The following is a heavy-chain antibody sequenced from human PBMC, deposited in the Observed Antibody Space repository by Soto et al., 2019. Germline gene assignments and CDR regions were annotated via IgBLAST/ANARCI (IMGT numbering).Heavy chain of an antibody. Sequence: PGGSLRLSCAASGFTFSSYAMSWVRQAPGKGLEWVSAISGSGGSTYYADSVKGRFTISRDNSKNTLYLQMNSLRAEDTAVYYCAKYLTGYYLYYYYGMDVWGQGTTVTVSS. CDR2: ISGSGGST. CDR3: AKYLTGYYLYYYYGMDV. CDR1: GFTFSSYA. V-gene: IGHV3-23*01. J-gene: IGHJ6*02. D-gene: IGHD3-9*01.